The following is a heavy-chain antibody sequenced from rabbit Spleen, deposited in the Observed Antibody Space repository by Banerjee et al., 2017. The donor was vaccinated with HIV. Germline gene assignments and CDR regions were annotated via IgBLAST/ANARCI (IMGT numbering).Heavy chain of an antibody. CDR1: GFSFISSYD. Sequence: QEQLVESGGGLVKPGASLTLTCTASGFSFISSYDMSWVRQAPGKGLEWIGFIYTGNGKNYYASWAKGRFTVSKTSSTTVTLQMTSLTAADTATYFCARAYGGYAGYTYTRYTRLDLWGPGTLAPS. D-gene: IGHD6-1*01. V-gene: IGHV1S45*01. CDR3: ARAYGGYAGYTYTRYTRLDL. CDR2: IYTGNGKN. J-gene: IGHJ3*01.